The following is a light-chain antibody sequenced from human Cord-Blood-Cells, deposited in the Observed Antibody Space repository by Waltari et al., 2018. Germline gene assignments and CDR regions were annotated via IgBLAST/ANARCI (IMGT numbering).Light chain of an antibody. CDR3: SSYTSSSFWV. J-gene: IGLJ3*02. Sequence: QSALTQPASVSGSPGQXXXXXXXXXXXXVGXXXXXXWYPQHPGKAPKLMIYDVSNRPSGVSNRFSGSKSGNTASLTISGLQAEDEADYYCSSYTSSSFWVFGGGTKLTVL. CDR1: XXXVGXXXX. V-gene: IGLV2-14*01. CDR2: DVS.